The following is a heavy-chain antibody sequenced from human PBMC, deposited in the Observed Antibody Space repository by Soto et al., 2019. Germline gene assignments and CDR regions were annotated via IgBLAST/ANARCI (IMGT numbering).Heavy chain of an antibody. D-gene: IGHD3-10*01. J-gene: IGHJ4*02. Sequence: ESGGGLVQPGGSLRLSCAASGFTFSSYWMSWVRQAPGKGLEWVANIKQDGSEKYYVDSVKGRFTISRDNAKNSLYLQMNSLRAEDTAMYYCARGQYYYYCSGSDGVCDYWGQGTLVTVSS. CDR3: ARGQYYYYCSGSDGVCDY. V-gene: IGHV3-7*05. CDR1: GFTFSSYW. CDR2: IKQDGSEK.